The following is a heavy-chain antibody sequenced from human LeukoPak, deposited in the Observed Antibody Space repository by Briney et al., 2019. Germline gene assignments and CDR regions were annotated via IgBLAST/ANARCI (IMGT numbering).Heavy chain of an antibody. J-gene: IGHJ4*02. CDR3: ARDVDTAMVDY. CDR2: INSDGSST. V-gene: IGHV3-74*01. D-gene: IGHD5-18*01. CDR1: GFTFSSYW. Sequence: PGGSLRLSCAASGFTFSSYWMHWVRQAPGKGLVWVSRINSDGSSTSYADSVKGRFTISRDNAENTLYLQMNSLRAEDTAVYYCARDVDTAMVDYWGQGTLVTVSS.